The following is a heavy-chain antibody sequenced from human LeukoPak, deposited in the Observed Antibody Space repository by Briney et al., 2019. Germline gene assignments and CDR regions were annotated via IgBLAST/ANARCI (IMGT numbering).Heavy chain of an antibody. CDR2: IDSDGSRT. D-gene: IGHD6-6*01. Sequence: PGGSLRLSCSASGFTFSTYWMVWVRQAPGKGLLWVSHIDSDGSRTGYADPVKGRFTMSRDNAKNTLYLQMNSLRAEDTAVYFCARAAYSSSPDYWGQGTLVTVS. J-gene: IGHJ4*02. CDR3: ARAAYSSSPDY. CDR1: GFTFSTYW. V-gene: IGHV3-74*01.